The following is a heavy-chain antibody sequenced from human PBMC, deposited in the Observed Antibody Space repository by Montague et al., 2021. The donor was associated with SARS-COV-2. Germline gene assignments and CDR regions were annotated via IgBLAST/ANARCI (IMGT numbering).Heavy chain of an antibody. V-gene: IGHV4-4*02. CDR2: IFHSGTI. Sequence: SETLSLTCRVSGDSISTSTWWTWVRQTPGKGLEWIGEIFHSGTINYNPSLKSRVSISVDKSNNQFSLKLSSVTAADTAVYYCASVYTVTYYFDYWGRGTLVTVSS. CDR1: GDSISTSTW. J-gene: IGHJ4*02. CDR3: ASVYTVTYYFDY. D-gene: IGHD4-17*01.